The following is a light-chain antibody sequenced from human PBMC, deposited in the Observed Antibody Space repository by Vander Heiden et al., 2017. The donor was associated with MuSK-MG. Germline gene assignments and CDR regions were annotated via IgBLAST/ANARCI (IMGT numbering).Light chain of an antibody. CDR2: RAS. CDR3: QQYENWPRT. CDR1: QSISGN. Sequence: EIVMTHSPGTLSVSPVERATLSYRANQSISGNLAWYQQKPGQAPRLLIYRASTRATGIPARFSGGGSGTEFTLTVSSLQSEDFAVYYCQQYENWPRTFGQGTKVEIK. J-gene: IGKJ1*01. V-gene: IGKV3-15*01.